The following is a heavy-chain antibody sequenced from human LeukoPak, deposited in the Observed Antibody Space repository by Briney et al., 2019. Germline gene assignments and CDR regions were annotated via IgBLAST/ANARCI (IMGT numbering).Heavy chain of an antibody. CDR3: ARRSGIAVAGAFDY. D-gene: IGHD6-19*01. J-gene: IGHJ4*02. V-gene: IGHV3-30*02. Sequence: GGSLRLSCAASGFTFSNYAMHWVRQAPGKGLEWLAYIRYDGSSKYYADFVKGQFTISRDYSKNTLYLHMNSLRAEDTAVYYCARRSGIAVAGAFDYWGQGTLVTVSS. CDR2: IRYDGSSK. CDR1: GFTFSNYA.